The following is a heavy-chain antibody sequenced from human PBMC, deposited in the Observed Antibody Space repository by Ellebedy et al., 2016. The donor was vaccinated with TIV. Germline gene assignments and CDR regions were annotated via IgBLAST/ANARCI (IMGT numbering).Heavy chain of an antibody. V-gene: IGHV3-11*05. Sequence: GESLKISCVVSGFSFSDHYMNWIRQTPGKGLEWLSYISGSSVDTNYADSVKGRFTISRDNTKNTLYLQMNNLRAEDTALYYCAKDFNWPEGYWGQGTLVTVSS. J-gene: IGHJ4*02. CDR2: ISGSSVDT. CDR1: GFSFSDHY. D-gene: IGHD1-1*01. CDR3: AKDFNWPEGY.